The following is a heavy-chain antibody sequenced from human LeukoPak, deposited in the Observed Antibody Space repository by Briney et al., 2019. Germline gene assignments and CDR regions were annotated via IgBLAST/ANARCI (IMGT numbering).Heavy chain of an antibody. V-gene: IGHV3-21*01. CDR1: GFTFSSYS. Sequence: GGSLRLSCTASGFTFSSYSMNWVRQAPGKGPEWVSSISTSSSYIYYADSVKGRFTISRDNARNSLYLQVNTLRAEDTAVYSCARDRDRGVNWNYGFDYWGQGTLVTVSS. CDR2: ISTSSSYI. D-gene: IGHD1-7*01. J-gene: IGHJ4*02. CDR3: ARDRDRGVNWNYGFDY.